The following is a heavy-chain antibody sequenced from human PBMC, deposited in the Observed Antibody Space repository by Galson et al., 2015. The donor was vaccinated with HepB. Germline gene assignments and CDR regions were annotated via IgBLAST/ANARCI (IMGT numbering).Heavy chain of an antibody. CDR2: INGDGSST. V-gene: IGHV3-74*01. J-gene: IGHJ4*02. CDR3: VRGGGYSYGSLDY. D-gene: IGHD5-18*01. Sequence: SLRLSCAASGFTFSSYWMHWVRQAPGKGLLWVSRINGDGSSTTYADSVKGRFTISRDNAKNTLYLQMNSLRAEDTAVYYCVRGGGYSYGSLDYWGQGTLVTVSS. CDR1: GFTFSSYW.